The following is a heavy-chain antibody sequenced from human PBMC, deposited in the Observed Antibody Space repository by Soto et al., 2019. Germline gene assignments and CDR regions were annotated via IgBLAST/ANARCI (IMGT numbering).Heavy chain of an antibody. J-gene: IGHJ4*02. D-gene: IGHD6-6*01. Sequence: GGSLRLSCTVSGFAFNNYGINWVRQAPGKGLEWVSSISKSDYTYYSDSVKGRFTISRDNAKNSLYLQMNSLRAEDTAVYYCARQAARNYFDFWGQGTPVTVSS. V-gene: IGHV3-21*04. CDR2: ISKSDYT. CDR1: GFAFNNYG. CDR3: ARQAARNYFDF.